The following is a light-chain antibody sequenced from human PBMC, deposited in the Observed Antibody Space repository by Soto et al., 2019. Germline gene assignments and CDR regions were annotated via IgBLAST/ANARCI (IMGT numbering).Light chain of an antibody. CDR3: QQYDAWPLT. Sequence: EIVLTPSPAPLSLSPGGRATLSCRATQSVSSYLAWYQQKPGQTPRLLIYDAIIRAPDVPARFSGSWSGTEFTLTINSLQSEDFAVYYCQQYDAWPLTFGGGTKVDIK. J-gene: IGKJ4*01. V-gene: IGKV3-15*01. CDR2: DAI. CDR1: QSVSSY.